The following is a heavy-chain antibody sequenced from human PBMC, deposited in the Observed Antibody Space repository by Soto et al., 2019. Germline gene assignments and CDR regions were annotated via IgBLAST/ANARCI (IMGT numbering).Heavy chain of an antibody. V-gene: IGHV3-30-3*01. CDR1: GFTFSNYA. Sequence: PGGSLRLSCAASGFTFSNYAMHWVRQAPGKGLEWVAVISYDGSNKYYADSVKGRFTISRDNSKNTLCLQMNSLRAEDTAVYYWARDPFPTAYCISTFCYRLPWFDPWGQGALVPVSS. CDR2: ISYDGSNK. J-gene: IGHJ5*02. CDR3: ARDPFPTAYCISTFCYRLPWFDP. D-gene: IGHD2-2*01.